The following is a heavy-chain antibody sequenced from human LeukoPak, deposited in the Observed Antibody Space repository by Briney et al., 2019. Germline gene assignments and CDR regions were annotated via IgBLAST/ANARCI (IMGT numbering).Heavy chain of an antibody. V-gene: IGHV3-33*01. CDR1: GFIFRTFG. CDR3: ARARDNYDESGHSALDH. CDR2: IWYDESNK. J-gene: IGHJ4*02. D-gene: IGHD3-22*01. Sequence: GGSLRLSCAASGFIFRTFGMHWVRQAPGKGLQWVASIWYDESNKYYADSVKGRFTISRDNFKNTLYLQMDSLRAEDTAMYYRARARDNYDESGHSALDHWGQGTLVTVSS.